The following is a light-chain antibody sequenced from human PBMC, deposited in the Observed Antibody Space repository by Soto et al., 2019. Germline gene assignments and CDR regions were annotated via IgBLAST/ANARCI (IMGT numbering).Light chain of an antibody. V-gene: IGLV1-44*01. CDR1: SSNIGSNT. CDR2: NNN. CDR3: SSYTSSSTLV. J-gene: IGLJ2*01. Sequence: QSVLTQPPSASGTPGQRITISCSGRSSNIGSNTVNWYQQLPGTAPKLLMYNNNQRPSGVPDRFSGSKSGTSASLAISGLQSEDEADYYCSSYTSSSTLVFGGGTQLTVL.